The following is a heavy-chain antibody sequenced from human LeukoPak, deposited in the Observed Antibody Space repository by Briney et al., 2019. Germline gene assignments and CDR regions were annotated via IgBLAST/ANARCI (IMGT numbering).Heavy chain of an antibody. Sequence: KAGGSLRLSCVAAGFTLRSYSMHWVRQAPGKGLEWVSYISTSSYYIYYADSVKGRFTISRDDAKNSLYLQMTSLRAEDTALYYCARDASGSSTGLIDSWGQGTLVTVSS. D-gene: IGHD1-26*01. CDR2: ISTSSYYI. CDR1: GFTLRSYS. J-gene: IGHJ4*02. V-gene: IGHV3-21*01. CDR3: ARDASGSSTGLIDS.